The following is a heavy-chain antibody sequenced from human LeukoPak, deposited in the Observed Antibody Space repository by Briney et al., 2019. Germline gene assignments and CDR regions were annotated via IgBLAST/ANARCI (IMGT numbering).Heavy chain of an antibody. V-gene: IGHV4-4*07. CDR2: IYTSGST. Sequence: PSETLSLTCTVSGGSISSYYWSWIRQPAGKGLGWIGRIYTSGSTNYNPSLKSRVTMSVDTSKNQFSLKLSSVTAADTAVYYCARVVPLGPSYYMDVWGKGTTVTVSS. CDR1: GGSISSYY. J-gene: IGHJ6*03. CDR3: ARVVPLGPSYYMDV.